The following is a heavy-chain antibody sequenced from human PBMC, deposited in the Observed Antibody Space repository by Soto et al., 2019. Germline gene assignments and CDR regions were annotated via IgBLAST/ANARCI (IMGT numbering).Heavy chain of an antibody. CDR3: ATRDTGRVY. V-gene: IGHV4-4*02. CDR1: GVSIGSHDW. CDR2: SHQSGNT. D-gene: IGHD5-18*01. Sequence: QVQLQESGPGLVKPSGTLSLTCAVSGVSIGSHDWWTWVRQPPGKGLEWIGESHQSGNTNYNSSLDSRVTISLDTSKNHFSLQLSSVTVADTAVYYCATRDTGRVYWGQGTLVTVSS. J-gene: IGHJ4*02.